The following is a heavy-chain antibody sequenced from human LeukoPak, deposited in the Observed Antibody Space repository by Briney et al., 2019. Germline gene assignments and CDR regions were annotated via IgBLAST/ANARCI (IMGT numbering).Heavy chain of an antibody. V-gene: IGHV3-9*01. J-gene: IGHJ6*03. CDR3: AKGSSLAVAGTMGYYSYYYMDV. Sequence: PGGSLRLSCAASGFTFDDYGMSWVRQAPGKGLEWVSGISWNSGSIGYADSVKGRFTISRDNAKNSLYLQMNSLRAEDTALYYCAKGSSLAVAGTMGYYSYYYMDVWGKGTTVTISS. CDR2: ISWNSGSI. D-gene: IGHD6-19*01. CDR1: GFTFDDYG.